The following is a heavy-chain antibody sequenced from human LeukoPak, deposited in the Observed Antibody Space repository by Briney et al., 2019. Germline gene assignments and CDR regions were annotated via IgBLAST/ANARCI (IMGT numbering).Heavy chain of an antibody. CDR2: ISSSGSTI. Sequence: GGSLRLSCAASGFIFSDYYMTWIRQSPGKGLEWVSYISSSGSTIYYADSVKGRFTISRDNAKNSLYLQMNSLRAEDAAVYYCARVGYYGMDVWGQGTAVTVSS. CDR1: GFIFSDYY. V-gene: IGHV3-11*01. CDR3: ARVGYYGMDV. J-gene: IGHJ6*02.